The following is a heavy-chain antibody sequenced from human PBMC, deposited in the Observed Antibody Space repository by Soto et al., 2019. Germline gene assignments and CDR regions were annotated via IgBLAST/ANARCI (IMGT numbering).Heavy chain of an antibody. D-gene: IGHD3-10*01. V-gene: IGHV1-8*01. J-gene: IGHJ4*02. CDR2: VNPNNGDT. CDR1: GYTFSNYD. Sequence: QVQLVQSGAELKKPGASVKVSCKASGYTFSNYDMNWVRQATGQGPEWIGWVNPNNGDTGYAQKFQGRVALPTDISTTTAYMELPSLRSEDTAIYYCANVSRKGSAIDFDYLGQGTLITVSS. CDR3: ANVSRKGSAIDFDY.